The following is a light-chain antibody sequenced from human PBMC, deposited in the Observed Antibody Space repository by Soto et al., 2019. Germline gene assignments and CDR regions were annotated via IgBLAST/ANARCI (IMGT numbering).Light chain of an antibody. CDR3: HQYAEWPMT. CDR2: GAS. Sequence: EIVMTQSPDTLSVSPGEGATLSCRASQSVNSVYLAWYQQRPGQAPRLLLYGASARATGIPDRFSGRGSGTEFTLTISSLQSADFAVYYCHQYAEWPMTFGQGTRLEIK. V-gene: IGKV3-15*01. J-gene: IGKJ5*01. CDR1: QSVNSVY.